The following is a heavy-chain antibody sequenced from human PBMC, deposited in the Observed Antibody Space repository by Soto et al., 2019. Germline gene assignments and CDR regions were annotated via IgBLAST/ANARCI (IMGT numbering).Heavy chain of an antibody. CDR3: ARDKGMYYDILTGYYVIPDYYYGMDV. CDR1: GYTFTGYY. Sequence: GASVKVSCKASGYTFTGYYMHWVRQAPGQGLEWMGWINPNSGGTNYAQKFQGWVTMTRDTSISTAYMELSRLRSDDTAVYYCARDKGMYYDILTGYYVIPDYYYGMDVWGQGTTVTVSS. V-gene: IGHV1-2*04. CDR2: INPNSGGT. J-gene: IGHJ6*02. D-gene: IGHD3-9*01.